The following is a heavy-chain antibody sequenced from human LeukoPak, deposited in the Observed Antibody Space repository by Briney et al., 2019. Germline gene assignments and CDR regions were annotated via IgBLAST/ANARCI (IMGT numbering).Heavy chain of an antibody. CDR3: ARGVNYYDSSGYYFSY. Sequence: PGGSLRLSCAASGFTFSSYEMNWVRQAPGKGLEWVSYISSSGNSIYYADSVKGRFTISRDNAKNSLYLQMNSLRAEDTAVYYCARGVNYYDSSGYYFSYWGQGTLVTVSS. CDR2: ISSSGNSI. V-gene: IGHV3-48*03. D-gene: IGHD3-22*01. J-gene: IGHJ4*02. CDR1: GFTFSSYE.